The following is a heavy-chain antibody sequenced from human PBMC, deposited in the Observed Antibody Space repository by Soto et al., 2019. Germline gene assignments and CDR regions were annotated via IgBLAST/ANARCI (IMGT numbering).Heavy chain of an antibody. CDR2: IYYSGST. Sequence: QVQLQESGRGLVKPSETLSLTCTVSCGSVSSGSYYWSWIRQPPGKGLEWIGYIYYSGSTNYNPSLKSRVTTSVDTSKIQFSLTLSSVTAAATAEYYCARSHRRPWCDPWGQGTLVTVSS. J-gene: IGHJ5*02. CDR3: ARSHRRPWCDP. V-gene: IGHV4-61*01. D-gene: IGHD6-6*01. CDR1: CGSVSSGSYY.